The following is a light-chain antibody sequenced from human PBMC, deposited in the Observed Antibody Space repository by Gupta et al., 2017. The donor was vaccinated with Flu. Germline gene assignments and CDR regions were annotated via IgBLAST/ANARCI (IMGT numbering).Light chain of an antibody. J-gene: IGLJ2*01. CDR1: SDVGGYNY. CDR2: DVS. V-gene: IGLV2-11*01. CDR3: CSYAGSYTFDVV. Sequence: SDVGGYNYVSWYQQHPGKAPKLMIYDVSKRPSGVPDRFSGSKSGNTASLTISGLQAEDEADYYCCSYAGSYTFDVVFGGGTKLTVL.